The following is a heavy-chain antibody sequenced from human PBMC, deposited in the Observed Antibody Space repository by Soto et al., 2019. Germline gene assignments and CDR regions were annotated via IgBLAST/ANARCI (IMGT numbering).Heavy chain of an antibody. CDR3: ARQGNLLSIAARTSYYYGMDA. D-gene: IGHD6-6*01. Sequence: ASVKVSCKASGYTFTSYGISWVRQAPGQGLEWMGWISAYNGNTNYAQKLQGRVTMTTDTSTSTAYMELRSMRSDDTAVYYCARQGNLLSIAARTSYYYGMDAFRQRHTIT. J-gene: IGHJ6*02. CDR2: ISAYNGNT. CDR1: GYTFTSYG. V-gene: IGHV1-18*04.